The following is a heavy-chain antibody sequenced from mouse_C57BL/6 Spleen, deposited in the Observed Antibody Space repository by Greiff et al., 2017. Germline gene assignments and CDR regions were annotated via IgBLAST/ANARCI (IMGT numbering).Heavy chain of an antibody. J-gene: IGHJ4*01. Sequence: EVMLVESEGGLVQPGSSMKLSCTASGFTFSDYYMAWVRQVPEKGLEWVANINYDGSSTYYLDSLKSRFIISRENAKNILYLQMSSLKSEDTATYYCARGNDYYAMDYWGQGTSVTVSS. CDR1: GFTFSDYY. V-gene: IGHV5-16*01. CDR3: ARGNDYYAMDY. CDR2: INYDGSST.